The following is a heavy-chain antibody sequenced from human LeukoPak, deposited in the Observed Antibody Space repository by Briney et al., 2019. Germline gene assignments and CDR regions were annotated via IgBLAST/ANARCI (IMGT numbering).Heavy chain of an antibody. J-gene: IGHJ6*02. CDR2: ISTDGYTT. CDR1: GLAFSAYK. CDR3: ARGEYYYDSSGYYYYYYGMDV. V-gene: IGHV3-74*01. Sequence: PGGSLRLSCAASGLAFSAYKMHWVRQAPRKGLVWVSRISTDGYTTDYADFVQGRFTASRDNTKNTWSLEMNSLRSEDTAVYYCARGEYYYDSSGYYYYYYGMDVWGQGTTVTVSS. D-gene: IGHD3-22*01.